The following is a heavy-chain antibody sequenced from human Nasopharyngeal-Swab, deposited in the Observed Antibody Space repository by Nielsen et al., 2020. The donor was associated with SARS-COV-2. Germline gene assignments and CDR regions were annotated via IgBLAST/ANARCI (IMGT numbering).Heavy chain of an antibody. CDR1: GFTFSSYA. CDR3: ARDRRRPGVDSRGYYASIGY. J-gene: IGHJ4*02. CDR2: ISYDGSNK. Sequence: GESLKISCAASGFTFSSYAMHWVRQAPGKGLEWVAVISYDGSNKYYADSVKGRFTISRDNSKNTLYLQMNSLRAEDTAVYYCARDRRRPGVDSRGYYASIGYWGQGTLVTVSS. D-gene: IGHD3-22*01. V-gene: IGHV3-30-3*01.